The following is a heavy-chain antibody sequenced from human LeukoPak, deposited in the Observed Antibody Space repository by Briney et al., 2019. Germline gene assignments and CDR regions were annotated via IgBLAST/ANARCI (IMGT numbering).Heavy chain of an antibody. CDR1: GFTLRNYW. D-gene: IGHD5-12*01. CDR2: SNGDGSTT. CDR3: VRSGYDRARPKFDY. V-gene: IGHV3-74*01. J-gene: IGHJ4*02. Sequence: PGGSLRLSCAASGFTLRNYWMYWVRQAPGKGLVCVARSNGDGSTTNYADSVKGRFIISRDNAKNSLYLQMNSLRAEDTAVYYCVRSGYDRARPKFDYWGQGTLVTVSS.